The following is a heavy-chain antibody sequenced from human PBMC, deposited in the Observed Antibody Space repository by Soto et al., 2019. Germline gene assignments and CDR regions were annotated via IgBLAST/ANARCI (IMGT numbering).Heavy chain of an antibody. CDR1: GFTFSSYW. J-gene: IGHJ3*02. Sequence: EVQLVESGGGLVQPGGSLRLSCAASGFTFSSYWMSWVRQAPGKGLEWVANIKQDGSEKYYVDSVKGRFTISRDNAKNSLCLQMNSLRAEDTVVYYCAREPEYCTNGVCHPIWGQGRMVAVSS. D-gene: IGHD2-8*01. V-gene: IGHV3-7*01. CDR2: IKQDGSEK. CDR3: AREPEYCTNGVCHPI.